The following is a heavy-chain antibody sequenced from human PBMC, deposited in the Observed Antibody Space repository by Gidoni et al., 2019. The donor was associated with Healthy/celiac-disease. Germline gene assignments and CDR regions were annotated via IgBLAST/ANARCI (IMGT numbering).Heavy chain of an antibody. CDR3: ARDFTMVRGVIAFDP. CDR1: GFTFSSYS. J-gene: IGHJ5*02. Sequence: EVQLVESGGGLVKPGGSLRLSCAASGFTFSSYSMNWVRQAPGKGLEWVSSISSSSSYIYYADSVKGRLTISRDNANNSLYLQMNSLRAEDTAVYYCARDFTMVRGVIAFDPWGQGTLVTVSS. CDR2: ISSSSSYI. V-gene: IGHV3-21*01. D-gene: IGHD3-10*01.